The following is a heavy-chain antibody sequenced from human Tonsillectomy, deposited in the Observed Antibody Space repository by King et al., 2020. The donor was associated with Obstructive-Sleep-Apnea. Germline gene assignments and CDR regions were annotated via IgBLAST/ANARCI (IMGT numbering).Heavy chain of an antibody. J-gene: IGHJ6*02. CDR3: ARDESGLWFGEWYGMDV. V-gene: IGHV3-30*04. CDR2: ISYDGSNK. CDR1: GFTFRSYA. D-gene: IGHD3-10*01. Sequence: QLVQSGGGVVQPGRSLRLLCAASGFTFRSYAMHWVRQAPGKGLEWVAVISYDGSNKYYADSVRGRFTISRDNSKNTLSLHMSSLRPEDTAVYYCARDESGLWFGEWYGMDVWGQGTTVTVSS.